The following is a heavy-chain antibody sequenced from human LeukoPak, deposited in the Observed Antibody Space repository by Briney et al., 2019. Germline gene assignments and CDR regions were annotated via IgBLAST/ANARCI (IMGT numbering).Heavy chain of an antibody. CDR2: IYYSGST. V-gene: IGHV4-59*01. CDR1: GGSIGSYY. CDR3: ARDTLLDAFDI. J-gene: IGHJ3*02. Sequence: SETLSLTCTVAGGSIGSYYWSWIRQPPGKGLEWIGYIYYSGSTNYNPSLKSRVTISVDTSKNQFSLKLSSVTAADTAVYYCARDTLLDAFDIWGQGTMVTVSS.